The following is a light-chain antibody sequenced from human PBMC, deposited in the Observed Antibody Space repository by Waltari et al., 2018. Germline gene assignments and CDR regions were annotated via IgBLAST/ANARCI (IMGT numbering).Light chain of an antibody. Sequence: EIVLTQSPGTLSLSPGERATLSCGASQSVTSSSLAWYQQKPGQAPRLLMYDASNRAAGIPDRFSGSGSGTDFTLIISRLEPEDFAVYYCQQYNNWQTFGQGTKVEIK. CDR1: QSVTSSS. CDR3: QQYNNWQT. CDR2: DAS. V-gene: IGKV3D-20*02. J-gene: IGKJ1*01.